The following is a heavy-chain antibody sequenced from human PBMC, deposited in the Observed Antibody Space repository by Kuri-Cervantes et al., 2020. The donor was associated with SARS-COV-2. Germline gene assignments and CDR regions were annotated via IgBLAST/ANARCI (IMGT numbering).Heavy chain of an antibody. V-gene: IGHV4-61*01. CDR1: GDSVSSGNYY. D-gene: IGHD4-11*01. J-gene: IGHJ3*02. Sequence: GSLRLSCTVSGDSVSSGNYYWSWIRQPPGKGLEWIGYIYYSGSTNYNPSLKSRVTISVDTSKNQFSLKLSSVTAADTAVYYCARKVTTRRGEDIWGQETMVTVSS. CDR2: IYYSGST. CDR3: ARKVTTRRGEDI.